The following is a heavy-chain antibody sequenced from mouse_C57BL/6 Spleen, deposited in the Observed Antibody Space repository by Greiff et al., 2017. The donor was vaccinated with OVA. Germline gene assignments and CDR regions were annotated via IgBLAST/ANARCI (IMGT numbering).Heavy chain of an antibody. CDR3: ARNRDSSNYDWYFDV. Sequence: QVQLQQPGAELVKPGASVKMSCKASGYTFTSYWITWVKQRPGQGLEWIGDIYPGSGSTNYNEKFKSKATLTVDTSSSTAYMQLSSLTSEDSAVYYCARNRDSSNYDWYFDVWGTGTTVTVSS. V-gene: IGHV1-55*01. J-gene: IGHJ1*03. CDR1: GYTFTSYW. CDR2: IYPGSGST. D-gene: IGHD2-5*01.